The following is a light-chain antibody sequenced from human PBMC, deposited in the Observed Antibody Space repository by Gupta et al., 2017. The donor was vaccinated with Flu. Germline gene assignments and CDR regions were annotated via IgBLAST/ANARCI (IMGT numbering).Light chain of an antibody. Sequence: QSVLTQPPSFSADPGQTLTTSCAGSYSNIGNNYVSWYQHVPATAPNLLIFENNKRRSGIPDRFSGTKSGTSATVVITGLQTGDEADYYCGTWDSGRNVVLFGGGTKLTVL. CDR3: GTWDSGRNVVL. CDR2: ENN. V-gene: IGLV1-51*01. CDR1: YSNIGNNY. J-gene: IGLJ2*01.